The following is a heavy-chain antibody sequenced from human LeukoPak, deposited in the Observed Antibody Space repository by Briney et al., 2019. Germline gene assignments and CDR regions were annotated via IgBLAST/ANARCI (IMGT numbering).Heavy chain of an antibody. J-gene: IGHJ6*02. V-gene: IGHV5-10-1*01. CDR3: ARLARDSNYYYYGMDV. Sequence: GESLKISCKGSGYSFTSYWISWVRQMPGKGLERMGRIDPSDSYTNYSPSFQGHVTISADKSISTAYLQWSSLKASDTAMYYCARLARDSNYYYYGMDVWGQGTTVTVSS. CDR2: IDPSDSYT. D-gene: IGHD3-22*01. CDR1: GYSFTSYW.